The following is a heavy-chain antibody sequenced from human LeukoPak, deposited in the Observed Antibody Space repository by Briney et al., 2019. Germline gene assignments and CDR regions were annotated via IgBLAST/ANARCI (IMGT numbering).Heavy chain of an antibody. D-gene: IGHD3-10*01. CDR1: GYTFTSYG. V-gene: IGHV1-18*04. CDR2: ISAYNGNT. Sequence: ASVKVSCKASGYTFTSYGISWVRQAPGQGLEWMGWISAYNGNTNYAQKLQGRVTMTTDTSTSTAYMELRSLRSDDTAVYYCARGPMVQGVIMAPYFDYWGQGTLVTVSS. J-gene: IGHJ4*02. CDR3: ARGPMVQGVIMAPYFDY.